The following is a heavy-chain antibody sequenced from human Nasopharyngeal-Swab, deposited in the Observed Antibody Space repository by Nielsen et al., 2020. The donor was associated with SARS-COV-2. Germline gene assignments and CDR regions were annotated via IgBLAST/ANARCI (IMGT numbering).Heavy chain of an antibody. CDR2: LSAYNGNT. J-gene: IGHJ3*02. D-gene: IGHD2-15*01. V-gene: IGHV1-18*01. Sequence: ASVKVSCKASGYTFTDYGISWVRQAPGQGLEWMGWLSAYNGNTNYAQRVQGGVTMTTDTSTSTAYMELRSLRSDDTAVYYCARERRGGYHDAFDIWGQGTMVTVSS. CDR3: ARERRGGYHDAFDI. CDR1: GYTFTDYG.